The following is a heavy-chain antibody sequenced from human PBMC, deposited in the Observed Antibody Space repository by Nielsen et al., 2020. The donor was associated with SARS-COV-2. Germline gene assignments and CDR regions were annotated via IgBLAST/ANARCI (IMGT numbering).Heavy chain of an antibody. CDR2: ISGSGGST. Sequence: GESLKISCAASGFTFSSYAMSWVRQAPGKGLEWVSGISGSGGSTYYADSVKGRFTISRDNSKNTLYLQMNSLRAEDPALYSRTKEYQYSSSWKYADYWGQGTLVTVSS. CDR3: TKEYQYSSSWKYADY. CDR1: GFTFSSYA. V-gene: IGHV3-23*01. D-gene: IGHD6-13*01. J-gene: IGHJ4*02.